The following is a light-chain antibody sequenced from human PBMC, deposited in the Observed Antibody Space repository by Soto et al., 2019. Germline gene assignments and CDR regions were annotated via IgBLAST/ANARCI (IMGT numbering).Light chain of an antibody. J-gene: IGKJ5*01. CDR3: QQRSNSIT. V-gene: IGKV3-11*01. Sequence: IVLTQSPDTRSGPPREGGTLSCRASQSVGRNVAWYQQRPGQAPRLLIYDASNRATGIPDRFSGSGSGTDFTLTISSLEPEDCAVYHCQQRSNSITFGQGTRLEIK. CDR1: QSVGRN. CDR2: DAS.